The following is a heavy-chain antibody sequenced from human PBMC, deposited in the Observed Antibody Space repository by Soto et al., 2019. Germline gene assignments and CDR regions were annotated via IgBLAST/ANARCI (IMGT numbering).Heavy chain of an antibody. CDR2: IYYSGST. V-gene: IGHV4-39*01. CDR1: GGSISSSSYY. J-gene: IGHJ5*02. CDR3: ARFWSGLSSHWFDP. D-gene: IGHD3-3*01. Sequence: QLQLQESGPGLVKPSETLSLTCTVSGGSISSSSYYWGWIRQPPGKGLEWIGSIYYSGSTYYNPSLKSRVTISVDTSKNQFSLKLSSVTAADTAVYYCARFWSGLSSHWFDPWGQGTLVTVSS.